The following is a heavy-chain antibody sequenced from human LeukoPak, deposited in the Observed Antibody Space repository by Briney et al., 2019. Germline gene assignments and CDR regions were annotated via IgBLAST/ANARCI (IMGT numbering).Heavy chain of an antibody. J-gene: IGHJ5*02. CDR3: ATMTTVTSPVRNWFDP. D-gene: IGHD4-17*01. CDR1: GGSISSGSYY. Sequence: SETLSLTCTVSGGSISSGSYYWSWIRQPAGKGLEWIGRIYTSGSTNYNPSLKSRVTISVDTSKNQFSLKLSSVTAADTAVYYCATMTTVTSPVRNWFDPWGQGTLVTVSS. V-gene: IGHV4-61*02. CDR2: IYTSGST.